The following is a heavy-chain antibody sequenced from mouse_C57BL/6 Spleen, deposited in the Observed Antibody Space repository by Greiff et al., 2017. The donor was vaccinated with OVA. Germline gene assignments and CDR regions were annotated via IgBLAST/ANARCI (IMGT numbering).Heavy chain of an antibody. Sequence: QVQLKQPGAELVRPGSSVKLSCKASGYTFTSYWMHWVKQRPIQGLEWIGNIDPSDSETHYNQKFKDKATLTVDKSSSTAYMQLSSLTSEDSAVYYCARSGYYGSSDYWGQGTTLTVSS. CDR2: IDPSDSET. CDR1: GYTFTSYW. D-gene: IGHD1-1*01. CDR3: ARSGYYGSSDY. J-gene: IGHJ2*01. V-gene: IGHV1-52*01.